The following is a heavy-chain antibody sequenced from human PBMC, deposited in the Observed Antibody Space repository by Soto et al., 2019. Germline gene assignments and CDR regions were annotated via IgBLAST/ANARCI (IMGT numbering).Heavy chain of an antibody. J-gene: IGHJ3*02. Sequence: EVPLVESGGGLVQPGGSLRLSCAASGFTFSSYAMHWVRQAQGKGLEYVSAISSNGGSTYYANSVKGRFTISRDNSKNTLYLQMGSLRAEDMAVYYCARDGLRQYAFDIWGQGTMVTVSS. CDR1: GFTFSSYA. V-gene: IGHV3-64*01. D-gene: IGHD4-17*01. CDR3: ARDGLRQYAFDI. CDR2: ISSNGGST.